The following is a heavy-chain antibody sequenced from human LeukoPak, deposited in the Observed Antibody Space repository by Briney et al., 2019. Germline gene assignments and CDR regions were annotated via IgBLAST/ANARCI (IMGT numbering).Heavy chain of an antibody. CDR3: AKDELEWSRGHYHYMDV. CDR2: IWYDGSNK. D-gene: IGHD3-3*01. V-gene: IGHV3-33*06. CDR1: GFTFSSYG. Sequence: GGSLRLSCAASGFTFSSYGMHRVRQAPGKGLEWVALIWYDGSNKYSVDSVKGRFTISRDNSKSTLYLQMNSLRAEDTAIYYCAKDELEWSRGHYHYMDVWGKGTTVTVSS. J-gene: IGHJ6*03.